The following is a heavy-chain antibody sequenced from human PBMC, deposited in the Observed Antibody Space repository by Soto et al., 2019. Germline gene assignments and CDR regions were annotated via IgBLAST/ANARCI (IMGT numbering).Heavy chain of an antibody. Sequence: CMEICCASSRFTFCSSWVGGVRQAPGKGLEWVANIKHDGSEKYYVDSVKGRFTISRDNTKNSLSLQMNSLRAEDTAVYYCSRGHHYHVYWGQGTLVTRSS. CDR3: SRGHHYHVY. V-gene: IGHV3-7*03. CDR2: IKHDGSEK. D-gene: IGHD3-10*01. CDR1: RFTFCSSW. J-gene: IGHJ4*02.